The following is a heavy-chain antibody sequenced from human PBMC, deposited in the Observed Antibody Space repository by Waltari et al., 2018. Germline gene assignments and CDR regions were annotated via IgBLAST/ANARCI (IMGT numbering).Heavy chain of an antibody. D-gene: IGHD2-21*02. CDR3: AREGQVDYGGNSDYYYGMDV. V-gene: IGHV1-69*05. CDR2: IIPIFGTA. J-gene: IGHJ6*02. CDR1: GGTFSSYA. Sequence: QVQLVQSGAEVKKPGSSVKVSCKASGGTFSSYAISWVRQAPGQGLEWMGGIIPIFGTANYAQKFQGRVTITTDESTITAYMELSSLRSEDTAVYYCAREGQVDYGGNSDYYYGMDVWGQGTTVTVSS.